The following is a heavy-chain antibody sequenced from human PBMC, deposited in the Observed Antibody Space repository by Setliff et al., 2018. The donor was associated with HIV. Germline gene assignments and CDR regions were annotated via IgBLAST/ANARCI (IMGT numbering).Heavy chain of an antibody. CDR1: GFTFSSYE. D-gene: IGHD2-15*01. Sequence: GGSLRLSCAASGFTFSSYEMNWVRQAPGKGLEWVSYISSSGSTIYYADSVKGRFTISRDNAKNSLYPQMNSLRAEDTALYYCATDVAGKYDYWGQGTLVTVSS. V-gene: IGHV3-48*03. CDR3: ATDVAGKYDY. J-gene: IGHJ4*02. CDR2: ISSSGSTI.